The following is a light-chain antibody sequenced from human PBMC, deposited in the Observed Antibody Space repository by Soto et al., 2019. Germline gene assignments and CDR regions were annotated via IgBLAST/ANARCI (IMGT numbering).Light chain of an antibody. CDR2: GAS. J-gene: IGKJ4*01. CDR3: QQSNGFPLS. Sequence: DIQMTQSPAYISASVGDRVIITCRASRGISSWLAWYQQRPGQAPKLLIYGASTLQTGVPSRFSGSGSGTDFTLTITSLQPEDFATNYCQQSNGFPLSFGGGTKVEI. CDR1: RGISSW. V-gene: IGKV1-12*01.